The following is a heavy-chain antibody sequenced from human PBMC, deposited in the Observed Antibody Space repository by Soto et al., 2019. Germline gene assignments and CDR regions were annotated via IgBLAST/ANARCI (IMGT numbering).Heavy chain of an antibody. J-gene: IGHJ5*02. CDR2: IYYSGST. CDR3: ATTTTSSGWTHNWFDP. D-gene: IGHD6-19*01. Sequence: QLQLQESGPGLVKPSETLSLTCTVSGGSISSSSYYWGWIRQPPGKGLEWIGSIYYSGSTYYNPSLKSRVTISVDTSKNQFSLKLSSVTAADTAVYYCATTTTSSGWTHNWFDPWGQGTLVTVSS. V-gene: IGHV4-39*01. CDR1: GGSISSSSYY.